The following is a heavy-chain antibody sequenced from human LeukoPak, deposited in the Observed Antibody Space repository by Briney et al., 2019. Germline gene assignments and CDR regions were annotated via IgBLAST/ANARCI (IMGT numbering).Heavy chain of an antibody. CDR3: AKELRGSSGTVDY. V-gene: IGHV3-30*18. CDR1: GFTFSSYG. D-gene: IGHD6-19*01. CDR2: ISYDGSNK. Sequence: GGSLRLSCAASGFTFSSYGMHWVRQAPGKGLEWVAVISYDGSNKYYADSVKGRFTISRDNSKNTLYLQMNSLRAEDTAGYYCAKELRGSSGTVDYWGQGTLVTVSS. J-gene: IGHJ4*02.